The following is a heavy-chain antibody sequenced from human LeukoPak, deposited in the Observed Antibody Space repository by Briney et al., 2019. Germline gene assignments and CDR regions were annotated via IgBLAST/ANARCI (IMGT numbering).Heavy chain of an antibody. Sequence: GGSLRLSCAASGFTFSSYSMNWVRQAPGKGLEWVSSISSSSYIYYADSVKGRFTISRDNAKNSLYLQMNSLRAEDTAVYYCARGDYYDSGTSFIDAFDIWGQGTMVTVSS. V-gene: IGHV3-21*01. J-gene: IGHJ3*02. D-gene: IGHD3-10*01. CDR1: GFTFSSYS. CDR2: ISSSSYI. CDR3: ARGDYYDSGTSFIDAFDI.